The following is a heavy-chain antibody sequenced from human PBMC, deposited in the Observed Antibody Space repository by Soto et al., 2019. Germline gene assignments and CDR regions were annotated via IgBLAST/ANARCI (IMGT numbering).Heavy chain of an antibody. CDR3: ARDRALIGFDH. CDR2: VLPILGTT. V-gene: IGHV1-69*18. J-gene: IGHJ4*02. CDR1: GGSFTSNA. D-gene: IGHD3-16*01. Sequence: QVHLVQSGAEVKKPGSSVKVSCKDSGGSFTSNAISWVQQAPGQGLEWMGTVLPILGTTNYAQKFKGRVTMTADESTSTAYMELTSLRSEDTAVYYCARDRALIGFDHWGQGSLVTVSS.